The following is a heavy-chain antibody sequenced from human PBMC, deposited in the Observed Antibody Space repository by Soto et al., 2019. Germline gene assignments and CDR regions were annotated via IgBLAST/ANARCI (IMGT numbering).Heavy chain of an antibody. D-gene: IGHD2-15*01. CDR1: GLSLSDHY. V-gene: IGHV3-72*01. J-gene: IGHJ4*02. CDR2: TRNKVNSYTT. CDR3: ARGHCSGGNCPFEY. Sequence: EVRLVESGGDLVQPGGTLRLSCAASGLSLSDHYMDWLRQAPGKGLEWVGRTRNKVNSYTTEYAASVKGRITIPRDDSKNTMYLQMTSLTTEDTAVYYCARGHCSGGNCPFEYWGQGTLVTVSS.